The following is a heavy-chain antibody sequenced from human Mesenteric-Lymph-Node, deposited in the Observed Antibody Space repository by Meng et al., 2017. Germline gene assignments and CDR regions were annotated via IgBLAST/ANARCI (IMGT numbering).Heavy chain of an antibody. Sequence: QLQAREAGPGLGKPSETLSLTCTVSGGSNSSSNYYWDWIRQPPGKGLEWIGAIYHSGSTSYNPSLQSRVTMFVDTSKNQFSLMVTSVTATDTAVYYCARRRGGSGRDCWGQGTLVTVSS. CDR1: GGSNSSSNYY. J-gene: IGHJ4*02. CDR3: ARRRGGSGRDC. V-gene: IGHV4-39*01. D-gene: IGHD3-10*01. CDR2: IYHSGST.